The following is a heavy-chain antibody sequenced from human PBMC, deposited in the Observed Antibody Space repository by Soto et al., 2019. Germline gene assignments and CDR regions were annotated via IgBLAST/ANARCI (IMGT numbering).Heavy chain of an antibody. CDR2: IYWDDDK. J-gene: IGHJ5*02. V-gene: IGHV2-5*02. Sequence: QITLKESGPTLVKPTQTLTLTCTFSGFSLSTSGVGGGWISQPPGKALEWLALIYWDDDKRYSPSLKSRLTITKDTSKNQVVLTMTNMDPVDTATYYCAHSGIQLWLRWFDPWGQGTLVTVSS. CDR1: GFSLSTSGVG. CDR3: AHSGIQLWLRWFDP. D-gene: IGHD5-18*01.